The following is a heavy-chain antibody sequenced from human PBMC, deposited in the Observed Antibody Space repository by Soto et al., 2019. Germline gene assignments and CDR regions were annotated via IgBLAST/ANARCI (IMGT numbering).Heavy chain of an antibody. D-gene: IGHD3-3*01. CDR3: AKGLKLYYDFWSGRYSGGADFDY. V-gene: IGHV3-30*18. Sequence: PGGSLRLSCAASGFTFSSYGMHWVRQAPGMGLEWVAVISYDGSNKYYADSVKGRFTISRDNSKNTLYLQMNSLRAEDTAVYYCAKGLKLYYDFWSGRYSGGADFDYWGQGTLVTVSS. J-gene: IGHJ4*02. CDR1: GFTFSSYG. CDR2: ISYDGSNK.